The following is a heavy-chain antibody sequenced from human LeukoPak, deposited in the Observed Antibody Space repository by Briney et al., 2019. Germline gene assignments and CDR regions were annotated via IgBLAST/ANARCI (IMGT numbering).Heavy chain of an antibody. CDR2: ISAYNGNT. V-gene: IGHV1-18*01. D-gene: IGHD6-19*01. CDR1: GYTFTSYG. CDR3: AGGAKAVAGMGHRWDLGY. J-gene: IGHJ4*02. Sequence: ASVKVSCKASGYTFTSYGISWVRQAPGQGLEWMGWISAYNGNTNYAQKLQGRVTMTTDTSTSTAYMELRSLRSDDTAVYYCAGGAKAVAGMGHRWDLGYWGQGTLVTVSS.